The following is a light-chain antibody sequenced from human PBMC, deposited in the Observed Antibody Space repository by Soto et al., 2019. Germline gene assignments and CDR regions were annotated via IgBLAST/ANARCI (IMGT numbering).Light chain of an antibody. CDR2: DVS. V-gene: IGLV2-14*03. Sequence: QSALTQPASVSGSPGQSITISCTGTSSDVGGYNYVSWYQHHPGNAPKLMIYDVSNRTSGVSNRFSGSKSGNTASLTISGLQAEDEADYFCSSYTSSSTLYVFGTGTKLTVL. CDR1: SSDVGGYNY. J-gene: IGLJ1*01. CDR3: SSYTSSSTLYV.